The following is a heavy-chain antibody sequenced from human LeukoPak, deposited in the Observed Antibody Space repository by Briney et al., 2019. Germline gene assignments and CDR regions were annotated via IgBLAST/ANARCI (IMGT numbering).Heavy chain of an antibody. CDR3: AREGNGLLSKDLDY. Sequence: ASVNVSYTGSGYTFTDYYLHWVPQAPGQGLEWVGYINPRDGGTSSPPNFRGRVTMTTDAASSTVYMELSRLTSDDTAIYYCAREGNGLLSKDLDYWGQGTLVTVSS. D-gene: IGHD2-15*01. CDR2: INPRDGGT. CDR1: GYTFTDYY. J-gene: IGHJ4*02. V-gene: IGHV1-2*02.